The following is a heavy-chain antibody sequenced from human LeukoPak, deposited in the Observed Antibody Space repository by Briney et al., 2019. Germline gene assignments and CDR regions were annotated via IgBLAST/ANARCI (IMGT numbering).Heavy chain of an antibody. J-gene: IGHJ4*02. CDR3: ATANTITGPDY. CDR1: GFTFDDYA. CDR2: ISWNSGSI. V-gene: IGHV3-9*01. Sequence: GRSLRLSCAASGFTFDDYAMHWVRQAPGKSLEWVSGISWNSGSIGYADSVKGRFTISRDNAKNSLYLQMNSLRAEDTALYYCATANTITGPDYWGQGTLVTVSS. D-gene: IGHD5-12*01.